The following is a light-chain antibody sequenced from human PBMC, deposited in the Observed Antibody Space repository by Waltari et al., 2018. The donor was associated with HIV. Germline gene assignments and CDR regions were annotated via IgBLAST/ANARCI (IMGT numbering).Light chain of an antibody. CDR1: QSVSSS. CDR2: DSS. J-gene: IGKJ3*01. V-gene: IGKV3-11*01. Sequence: EIVLTQSPVTLSLSPGERATLSCRASQSVSSSLAWYQQKPGQAPRLLIYDSSNRATGIPGRFSGSGSGTDFTLTISSLEPEDFAVYYCQHRSNWPPLTFGPGTKVDLK. CDR3: QHRSNWPPLT.